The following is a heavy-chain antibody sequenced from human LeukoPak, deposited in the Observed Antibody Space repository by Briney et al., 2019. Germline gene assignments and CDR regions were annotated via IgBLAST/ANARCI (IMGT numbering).Heavy chain of an antibody. CDR2: INTDGSITDNT. Sequence: GGSLRLSCAASGFSFSSYWMHWVRHAPGRGLEWVSRINTDGSITDNTNYAGSVKGRFTISRDNAKNTLYLQMNSLRAEDTAVYSCARGDSPLVDSSAYFRDALDLWGQGTMVTVSS. CDR3: ARGDSPLVDSSAYFRDALDL. V-gene: IGHV3-74*01. CDR1: GFSFSSYW. J-gene: IGHJ3*01. D-gene: IGHD3-22*01.